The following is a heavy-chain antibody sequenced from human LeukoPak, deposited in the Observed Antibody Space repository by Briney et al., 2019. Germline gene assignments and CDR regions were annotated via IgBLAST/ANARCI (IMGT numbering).Heavy chain of an antibody. Sequence: GGSLRLSCAASGFTFSSYAMSWVRQAPGKGLEWVSTISGSGGSTYYADSVKGRFTISRDNSKNTLYLQMNSLRAEDTAVYYCAKDRVGDGHNRGYFDYWGQGTLVTVSS. CDR3: AKDRVGDGHNRGYFDY. V-gene: IGHV3-23*01. D-gene: IGHD5-24*01. CDR1: GFTFSSYA. CDR2: ISGSGGST. J-gene: IGHJ4*02.